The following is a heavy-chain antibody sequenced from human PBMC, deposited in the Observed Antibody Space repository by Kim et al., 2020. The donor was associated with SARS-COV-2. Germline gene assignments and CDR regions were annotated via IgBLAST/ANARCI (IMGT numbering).Heavy chain of an antibody. V-gene: IGHV3-23*01. Sequence: GGSLRLSCAASGFSFAKFALSWVRQAPGKGLEWVSTISATGGARYYADSVKDRFTIFRENSKNTVYLQMNSLRVEDMAIYYCAKGGPGWFDLCGRGTVVT. CDR1: GFSFAKFA. CDR2: ISATGGAR. CDR3: AKGGPGWFDL. D-gene: IGHD3-16*01. J-gene: IGHJ2*01.